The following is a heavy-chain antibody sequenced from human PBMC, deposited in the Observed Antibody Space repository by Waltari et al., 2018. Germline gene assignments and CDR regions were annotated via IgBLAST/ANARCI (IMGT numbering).Heavy chain of an antibody. CDR3: ARGNYGNDY. D-gene: IGHD1-7*01. Sequence: VQLVESGGGWVQPGGSLRLSCAASGLPFYSFWMTWVRQAPGKGLEWWANIEKTGNGAHYADSVKGRFTISRDDAKNSLYLQMNGLRAEDTGVYYCARGNYGNDYWGQGTLVTVFS. J-gene: IGHJ4*02. CDR2: IEKTGNGA. CDR1: GLPFYSFW. V-gene: IGHV3-7*04.